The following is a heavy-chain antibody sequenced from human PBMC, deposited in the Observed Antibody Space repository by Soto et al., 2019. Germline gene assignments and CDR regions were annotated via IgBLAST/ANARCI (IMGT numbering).Heavy chain of an antibody. V-gene: IGHV4-4*07. D-gene: IGHD3-22*01. CDR3: ARDLDGLHDDNSGPYPRPG. Sequence: WETLSLTCTVSDDFISSYYWNWIRQPAGKGLEWIGRVSTSGATNYNPSLESRATMSIDTARNQFSLKVSSVTVADTAVYYCARDLDGLHDDNSGPYPRPGWGQGTLVTVSS. J-gene: IGHJ1*01. CDR1: DDFISSYY. CDR2: VSTSGAT.